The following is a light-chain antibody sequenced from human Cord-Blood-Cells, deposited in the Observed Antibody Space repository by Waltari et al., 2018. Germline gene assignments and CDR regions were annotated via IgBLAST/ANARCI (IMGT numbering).Light chain of an antibody. J-gene: IGLJ3*02. V-gene: IGLV2-14*01. Sequence: QSALTQPASVSGSPGRSINISCTGTSSDVGGYNYVSRYQQHPGKAPKLMIYDVSKRPSGVSNRFSGSKSGNTASLTISGLLAEDEADYYCSSYTSSSTYWVFGGGTKLTVL. CDR2: DVS. CDR3: SSYTSSSTYWV. CDR1: SSDVGGYNY.